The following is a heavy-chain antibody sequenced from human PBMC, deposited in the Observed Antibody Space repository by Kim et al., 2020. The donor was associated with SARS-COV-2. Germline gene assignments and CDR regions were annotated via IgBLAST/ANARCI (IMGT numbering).Heavy chain of an antibody. CDR2: IYYSGST. CDR1: GGSISSGGYY. CDR3: ARESYYSSTSCYGANYYYYGMVV. D-gene: IGHD2-2*01. J-gene: IGHJ6*02. V-gene: IGHV4-31*03. Sequence: SETLSLTCTVSGGSISSGGYYWSWIRQHPGKGLEWIGYIYYSGSTYYNPSLKSRVTISVDTSKNQFSLKLSSVTAADTAVYYCARESYYSSTSCYGANYYYYGMVVWGQGTTVTVSS.